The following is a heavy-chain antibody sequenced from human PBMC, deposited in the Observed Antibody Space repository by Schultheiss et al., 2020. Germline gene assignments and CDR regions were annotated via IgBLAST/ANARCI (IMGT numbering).Heavy chain of an antibody. Sequence: GGSLRLSCKASGYTFTSYYMHWVRQAPGQGLEWMGIINPSGGSTSYAQKFQGRVTMTRDTSTSTVYMELSSLRSEDTAVYYCARESWATPGYWGQGTLVTVSS. CDR1: GYTFTSYY. V-gene: IGHV1-46*01. CDR3: ARESWATPGY. J-gene: IGHJ4*02. CDR2: INPSGGST. D-gene: IGHD2-15*01.